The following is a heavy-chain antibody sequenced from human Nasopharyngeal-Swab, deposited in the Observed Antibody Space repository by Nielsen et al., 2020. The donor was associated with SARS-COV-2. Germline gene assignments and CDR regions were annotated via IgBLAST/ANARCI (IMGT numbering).Heavy chain of an antibody. CDR3: ASYGSGSYYPA. CDR2: IAIDGSNYG. CDR1: GISFSSSV. V-gene: IGHV3-30-3*01. Sequence: GGSLRLSCVGSGISFSSSVIQWVRQAPGKGLEWVAVIAIDGSNYGQYADSVKGRFTISRDNSKNTLYLQMNSLRAEDTAVYYCASYGSGSYYPAWGQGTLVTVSS. D-gene: IGHD3-10*01. J-gene: IGHJ5*02.